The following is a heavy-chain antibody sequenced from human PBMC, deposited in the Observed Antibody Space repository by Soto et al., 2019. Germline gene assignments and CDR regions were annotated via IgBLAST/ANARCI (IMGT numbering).Heavy chain of an antibody. J-gene: IGHJ4*02. D-gene: IGHD1-26*01. CDR1: GFTFNTYA. V-gene: IGHV3-23*01. CDR2: VSGSGGNT. Sequence: EVQLLESGGGLVQSGGSLSLSCAASGFTFNTYAMTWVRQAPGRGLEWVSTVSGSGGNTYYADSVKGRFTISRDNSKNTMSLQMVSLRVDDTGVYYCAKERVGRSGPMTFGSWGQGALVTVSS. CDR3: AKERVGRSGPMTFGS.